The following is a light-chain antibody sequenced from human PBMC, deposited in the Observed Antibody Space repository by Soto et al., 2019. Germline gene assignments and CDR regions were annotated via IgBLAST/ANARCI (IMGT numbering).Light chain of an antibody. CDR1: QSLSRY. CDR2: DTS. V-gene: IGKV3-11*01. CDR3: QQRSNWPPIT. Sequence: EIVLTQSPATLSLSPGERATLSCRASQSLSRYLAWYQQKPGQAPRLLIYDTSTRATGIPARFSGSGSGTDFTLTISSLEPEDFAVYYCQQRSNWPPITVGQGTRLESK. J-gene: IGKJ5*01.